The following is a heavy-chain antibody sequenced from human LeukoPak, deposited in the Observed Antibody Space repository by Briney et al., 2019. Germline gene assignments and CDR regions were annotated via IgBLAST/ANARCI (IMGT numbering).Heavy chain of an antibody. CDR1: GGSFSDYI. V-gene: IGHV4-34*01. Sequence: SETLSLTCAVYGGSFSDYIWTWLRQPPGKGLEWVGEINYSGTTNYNPSVKSRVTISVDTSKNHFSVHLSSVTAADTDVYYCVRGRDNYSDSSDYYYTTFDHWGQGILVTVSS. CDR2: INYSGTT. CDR3: VRGRDNYSDSSDYYYTTFDH. D-gene: IGHD3-22*01. J-gene: IGHJ5*02.